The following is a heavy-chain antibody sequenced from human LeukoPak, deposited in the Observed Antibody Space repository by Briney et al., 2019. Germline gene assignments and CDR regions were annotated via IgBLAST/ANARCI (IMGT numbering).Heavy chain of an antibody. V-gene: IGHV4-34*01. CDR3: GSGLSTGSGSYYPSDY. D-gene: IGHD3-10*01. Sequence: PSETLSLTCAVFGGSFSAYYWSWIRQPPGKGLEWIGEINHSGSSNYNPSLKSRVTISVDTSKNQFSLKLSSVTAADTAVFYCGSGLSTGSGSYYPSDYWGQGALVTVSA. CDR1: GGSFSAYY. CDR2: INHSGSS. J-gene: IGHJ4*02.